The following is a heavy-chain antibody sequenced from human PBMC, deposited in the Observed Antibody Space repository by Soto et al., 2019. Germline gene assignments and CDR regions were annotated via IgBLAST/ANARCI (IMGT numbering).Heavy chain of an antibody. CDR1: GFTFSSYS. Sequence: EVQLVESGGGLVQPGGSLRLSCAASGFTFSSYSMHWVRQAPGKGLEWVSYISSSSSTIYYADSVKGRFTISRDNAKNSLYLQMNSLRDEDTAVYYCARGADYDFWSGYYTDFDYWGQGTLVTVSS. CDR3: ARGADYDFWSGYYTDFDY. D-gene: IGHD3-3*01. J-gene: IGHJ4*02. V-gene: IGHV3-48*02. CDR2: ISSSSSTI.